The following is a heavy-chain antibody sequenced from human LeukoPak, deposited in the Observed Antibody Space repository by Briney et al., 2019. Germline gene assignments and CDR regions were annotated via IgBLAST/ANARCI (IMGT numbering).Heavy chain of an antibody. CDR3: ATGYCSSTSCPPFDY. CDR2: IWYDGSNK. V-gene: IGHV3-33*01. CDR1: GFTFSSYG. J-gene: IGHJ4*02. D-gene: IGHD2-2*01. Sequence: GGSLRLSCAASGFTFSSYGMHWVRQAPGKGLEWVAVIWYDGSNKYYADSVKGRFTISRDNSKNTLYLQMNSLRAEDTAVYYRATGYCSSTSCPPFDYWGQGTLVTVSS.